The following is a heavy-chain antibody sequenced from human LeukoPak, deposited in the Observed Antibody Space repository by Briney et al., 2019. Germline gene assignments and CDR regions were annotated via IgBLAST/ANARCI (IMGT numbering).Heavy chain of an antibody. CDR1: GGSFSGNY. V-gene: IGHV4-34*01. CDR3: ARKPIINNAWYYFDY. Sequence: SETLSLTCAVYGGSFSGNYWNWIRQPPGKGLEWIGEINHGGNTNYNPSLKSRVTMSVDTSKNQFSLKLSSVTAADTAVYYCARKPIINNAWYYFDYWGQGTLVTVSS. D-gene: IGHD1/OR15-1a*01. CDR2: INHGGNT. J-gene: IGHJ4*02.